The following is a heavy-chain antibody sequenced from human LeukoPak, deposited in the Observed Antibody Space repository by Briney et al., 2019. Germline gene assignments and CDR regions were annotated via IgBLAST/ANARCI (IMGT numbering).Heavy chain of an antibody. CDR2: ISSSSSYI. D-gene: IGHD1-26*01. Sequence: GGSLRLSCAASGFTFSSYSMNWVRQAPGKGLEWVSSISSSSSYICYADSVKGRFTISRDNAKNSLYLQMNSLRAEDTAVYYCARSDPLGALDYWGQGTLVTVSS. V-gene: IGHV3-21*01. CDR1: GFTFSSYS. CDR3: ARSDPLGALDY. J-gene: IGHJ4*02.